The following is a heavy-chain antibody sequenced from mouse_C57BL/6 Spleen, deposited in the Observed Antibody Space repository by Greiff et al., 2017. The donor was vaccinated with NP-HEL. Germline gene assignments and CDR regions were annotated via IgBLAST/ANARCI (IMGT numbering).Heavy chain of an antibody. Sequence: EVMLVESGGGLVKPGGSLKLSCAASGFTFSSYTMSWVRQTPEKRLEWVATISGGGGNTYYPDSVKGRFTISRDNAKNTLYLQMSSLRSEDTALYYCARGLLYDYFDYWGQGTTLTVSS. D-gene: IGHD2-12*01. CDR2: ISGGGGNT. CDR1: GFTFSSYT. J-gene: IGHJ2*01. V-gene: IGHV5-9*01. CDR3: ARGLLYDYFDY.